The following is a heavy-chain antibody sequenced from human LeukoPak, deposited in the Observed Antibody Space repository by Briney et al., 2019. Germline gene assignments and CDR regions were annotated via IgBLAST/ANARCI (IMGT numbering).Heavy chain of an antibody. V-gene: IGHV4-59*08. D-gene: IGHD6-13*01. CDR2: IYYSGST. CDR3: ARLAAGKGFDY. J-gene: IGHJ4*02. CDR1: GGSISSYY. Sequence: PSETLSLTCTVSGGSISSYYWSWIRLPPGKGLGWIGYIYYSGSTNYNPSLKSRVTISVDTSKNQFSLKLSSVTAADTAVYYCARLAAGKGFDYWGQGTLVTVSS.